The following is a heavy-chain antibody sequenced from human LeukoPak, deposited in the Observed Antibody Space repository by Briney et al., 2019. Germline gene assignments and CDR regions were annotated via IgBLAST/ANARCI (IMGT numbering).Heavy chain of an antibody. V-gene: IGHV3-30*18. CDR2: ISYDGSNK. D-gene: IGHD3-3*02. CDR3: AKEDHSI. CDR1: GFTFSSYG. J-gene: IGHJ4*02. Sequence: GGSLRLSCAASGFTFSSYGMHWVRQAPGKGLEWEAVISYDGSNKYYADSVKGRFTISRDNSKNTLYLQMNSLRAEDTAVYYCAKEDHSIWGQGTLVTVSS.